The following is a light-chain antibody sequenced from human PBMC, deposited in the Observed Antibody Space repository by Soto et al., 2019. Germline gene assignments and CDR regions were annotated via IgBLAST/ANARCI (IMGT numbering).Light chain of an antibody. V-gene: IGKV3-11*01. Sequence: EIVLTQSPATMSWWSGDRAPISCMSSQSVSSYLAWYQQKPGQAPRLLIYDASNRATGIPARFSGSGSGTDFTLTISSLEPEDFAVYYCQQRSNWSGVTFGGGTKVDI. CDR3: QQRSNWSGVT. J-gene: IGKJ4*01. CDR1: QSVSSY. CDR2: DAS.